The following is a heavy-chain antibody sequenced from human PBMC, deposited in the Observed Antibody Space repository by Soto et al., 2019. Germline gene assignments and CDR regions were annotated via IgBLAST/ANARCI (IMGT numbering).Heavy chain of an antibody. CDR2: ISYDGSNK. V-gene: IGHV3-30*18. Sequence: PGGSLRLSCAASGFTFSSYGMHWVRQAPGKGLEWVAVISYDGSNKYYADSVKGRFTISRDNSKNTLYLQMNSLRAEDTAVYYCAKLATLRFLEWYGMDVWGQGTTVTVSS. CDR1: GFTFSSYG. J-gene: IGHJ6*02. D-gene: IGHD3-3*01. CDR3: AKLATLRFLEWYGMDV.